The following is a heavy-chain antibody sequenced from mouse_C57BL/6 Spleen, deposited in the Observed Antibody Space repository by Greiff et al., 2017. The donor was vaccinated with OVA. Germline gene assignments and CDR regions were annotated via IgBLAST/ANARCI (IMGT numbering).Heavy chain of an antibody. CDR2: IWGVGST. CDR1: GFSLTSYG. D-gene: IGHD1-1*01. J-gene: IGHJ4*01. V-gene: IGHV2-6*01. CDR3: ARVVADDYYAMDY. Sequence: VNVVESGPGLVAPSQSLSITCTVSGFSLTSYGVDWVRQSPGKGLEWLGVIWGVGSTNYNSALKSRLSISKDNSKSQVFLKMNSLQTDDTAMYYCARVVADDYYAMDYWGQGTSVTVSS.